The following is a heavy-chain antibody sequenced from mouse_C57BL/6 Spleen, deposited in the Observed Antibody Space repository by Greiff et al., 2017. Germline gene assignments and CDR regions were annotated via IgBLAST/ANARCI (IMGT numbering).Heavy chain of an antibody. D-gene: IGHD2-4*01. Sequence: VHVKQSGPELVKPGASVKIPCKASGYTFTDYNMDWVKQSHGKSLEWIGDINPNNGGTIYNQKFKGKATLTVDKSSSTAYMELRSLTSEDTAVYYCARLGLDYDDDGGFAYWGQGTLVTVSA. CDR3: ARLGLDYDDDGGFAY. CDR1: GYTFTDYN. V-gene: IGHV1-18*01. CDR2: INPNNGGT. J-gene: IGHJ3*01.